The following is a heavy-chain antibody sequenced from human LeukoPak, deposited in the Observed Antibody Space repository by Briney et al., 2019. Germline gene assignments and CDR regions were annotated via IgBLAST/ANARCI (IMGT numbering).Heavy chain of an antibody. Sequence: GGSLRLSCGASGFTFSSYWMHWVRQAPGKGLVWVSRINNDGSSTIYADSVRGRFTISRDNAENMLYLQMNGLRAEDTSVYFCARGSYPYYFDYWGQGTLVTVSS. CDR3: ARGSYPYYFDY. CDR1: GFTFSSYW. D-gene: IGHD3-10*01. CDR2: INNDGSST. V-gene: IGHV3-74*01. J-gene: IGHJ4*02.